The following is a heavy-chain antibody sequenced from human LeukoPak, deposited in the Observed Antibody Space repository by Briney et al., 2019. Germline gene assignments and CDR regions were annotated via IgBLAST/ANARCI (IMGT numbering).Heavy chain of an antibody. V-gene: IGHV4-59*08. CDR2: IYYTGST. D-gene: IGHD6-6*01. J-gene: IGHJ4*02. CDR3: ARHRAYSSSSPFDY. CDR1: GGSISSLY. Sequence: SETLSLTCSVSGGSISSLYWSWIRQPPGKGLEWIGYIYYTGSTNYNPSLKSRVTMFAGMSKNQFSLRLSSVTAADTAVYYCARHRAYSSSSPFDYWGQGTLVTVSS.